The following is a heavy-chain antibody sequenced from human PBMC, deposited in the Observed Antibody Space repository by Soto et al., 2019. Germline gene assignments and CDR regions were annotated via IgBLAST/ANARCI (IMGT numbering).Heavy chain of an antibody. D-gene: IGHD5-18*01. Sequence: QVQLQQWGAGLLKPSETLSLTCAVYGGSFSGYYWSWIRQPPGKGLEWIGESNHVGNTNYNPSLKSRVPLSGNPAKKPVSLRVTSVTAAGTGVYYCARVLIAGVTTDWGQGTLVIVSS. V-gene: IGHV4-34*01. CDR3: ARVLIAGVTTD. CDR1: GGSFSGYY. J-gene: IGHJ4*02. CDR2: SNHVGNT.